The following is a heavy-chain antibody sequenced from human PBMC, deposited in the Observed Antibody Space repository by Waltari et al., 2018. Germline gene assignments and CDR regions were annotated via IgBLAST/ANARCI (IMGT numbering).Heavy chain of an antibody. Sequence: DVQVVESGGGLVQPGRSLRASCAAPGFTFDDYSMHRVRQAPGKGLGWVSGLSWNSGSIGYADSVKGRFTISRDNAKNSLYLQMNSLRAEDMALYYCAKGHISNDFWSGSLDFWGQGTLVTVSS. D-gene: IGHD3-3*01. V-gene: IGHV3-9*03. CDR1: GFTFDDYS. CDR2: LSWNSGSI. CDR3: AKGHISNDFWSGSLDF. J-gene: IGHJ4*02.